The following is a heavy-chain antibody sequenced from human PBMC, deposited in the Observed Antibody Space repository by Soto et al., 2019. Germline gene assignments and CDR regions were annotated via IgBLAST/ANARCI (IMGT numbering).Heavy chain of an antibody. Sequence: TSGFTFSNYYMHWVRQAPGKGLVWVSRVNSDESSTSYADSVKGRFTISRDNAKKTLYLQMNSLRAEDTAVYYCAREGDGTTGYYQDYWGHGTLVTVSS. CDR1: GFTFSNYY. V-gene: IGHV3-74*01. J-gene: IGHJ4*01. D-gene: IGHD3-22*01. CDR3: AREGDGTTGYYQDY. CDR2: VNSDESST.